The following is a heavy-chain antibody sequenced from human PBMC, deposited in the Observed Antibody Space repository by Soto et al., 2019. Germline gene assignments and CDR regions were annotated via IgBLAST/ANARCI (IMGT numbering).Heavy chain of an antibody. D-gene: IGHD3-22*01. CDR1: GGTFSSYA. J-gene: IGHJ5*02. Sequence: ASVKVSCKASGGTFSSYAISWVRQAPGQGLEWMGGIIPIFGTANYAQKFQGRVTITADKSTSTAYMELSSLRSEDTAVYYCARVQYYYDSSGYYYGWFDPWGQGTLVTVSS. V-gene: IGHV1-69*06. CDR2: IIPIFGTA. CDR3: ARVQYYYDSSGYYYGWFDP.